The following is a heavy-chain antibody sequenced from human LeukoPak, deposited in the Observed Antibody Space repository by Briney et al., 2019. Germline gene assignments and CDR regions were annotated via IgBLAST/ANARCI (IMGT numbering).Heavy chain of an antibody. CDR3: ARDAGNSGYGCDL. J-gene: IGHJ5*02. CDR1: GFIFSQYS. CDR2: IRSSSET. V-gene: IGHV3-48*01. D-gene: IGHD5-12*01. Sequence: GGSLRLSCAASGFIFSQYSMNWVRQAPGKGLEWVSHIRSSSETFHADSVKGRFTISRDNARNSLYLQMNNLRGEDTAIYYCARDAGNSGYGCDLWGQGTLVTVSS.